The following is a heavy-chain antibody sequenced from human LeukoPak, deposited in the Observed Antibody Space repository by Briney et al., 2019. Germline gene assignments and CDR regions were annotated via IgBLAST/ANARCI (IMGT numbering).Heavy chain of an antibody. V-gene: IGHV4-34*01. CDR1: GGSFSGYY. CDR3: ARGGAAAGTGRYYYGMDV. Sequence: KPSETLSLTCAVYGGSFSGYYWSWIRQPTGKGLEWIGEINHSGSTNYNPSLKSRVTISVDTSKNQFSLKLSSVTAADTAVYYCARGGAAAGTGRYYYGMDVWGQGTTVTVSS. J-gene: IGHJ6*02. D-gene: IGHD6-13*01. CDR2: INHSGST.